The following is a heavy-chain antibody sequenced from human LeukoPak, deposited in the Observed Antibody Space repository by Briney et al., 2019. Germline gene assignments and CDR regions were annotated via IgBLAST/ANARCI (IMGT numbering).Heavy chain of an antibody. CDR2: ISYSGST. J-gene: IGHJ3*02. D-gene: IGHD3-22*01. CDR3: ARLLNNDNSGDPDTFDM. Sequence: PSETLSLTCSVSGGSISRHYWSWIRQPPGKGLEWIGYISYSGSTRYNPSFQGRVTISMEMSKTHFSLKLTSVTAADTAVYYCARLLNNDNSGDPDTFDMWGPGTMVTVSS. CDR1: GGSISRHY. V-gene: IGHV4-59*08.